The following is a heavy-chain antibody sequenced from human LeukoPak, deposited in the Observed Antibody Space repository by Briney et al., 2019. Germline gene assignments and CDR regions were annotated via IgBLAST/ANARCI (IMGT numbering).Heavy chain of an antibody. CDR3: AGVAGFYWNSDSFDS. CDR1: GYTFTTYG. J-gene: IGHJ4*02. V-gene: IGHV1-18*04. CDR2: ISAYNGQT. Sequence: ASVKVFCKASGYTFTTYGISWVRQAPGQGLEWLGWISAYNGQTNYAQKVQGRVTVTTDTSTKTASMELRSLGSDDTAVYYCAGVAGFYWNSDSFDSWGQGTQVTVSS. D-gene: IGHD1-7*01.